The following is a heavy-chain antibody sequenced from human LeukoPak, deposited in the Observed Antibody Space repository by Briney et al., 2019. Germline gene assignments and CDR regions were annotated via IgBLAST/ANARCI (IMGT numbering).Heavy chain of an antibody. CDR1: GYTFTSYG. CDR2: ISAYNGNT. Sequence: ASVKVSCRAYGYTFTSYGISWVRQAPGQGLEWIGWISAYNGNTNYAQKLQGRVTMTTDTSTSTAYMELRSLRSDDTAVYYCARVELRHRIAAAGTGGWFDPWGQGTLVTVSS. V-gene: IGHV1-18*01. J-gene: IGHJ5*02. D-gene: IGHD6-13*01. CDR3: ARVELRHRIAAAGTGGWFDP.